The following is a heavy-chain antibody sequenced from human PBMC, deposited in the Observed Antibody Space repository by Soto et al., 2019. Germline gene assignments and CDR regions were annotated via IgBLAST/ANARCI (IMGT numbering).Heavy chain of an antibody. CDR3: AKGLTGAPYYAMDV. D-gene: IGHD7-27*01. CDR1: GFTVSSSY. V-gene: IGHV3-23*01. CDR2: ITGSGGRT. Sequence: GGSLRLSCAASGFTVSSSYMTWVRQAPGKGLEWVSAITGSGGRTYYADSVKGRFTISRDNSKNTLYLQMNSLRAEDTAVYYCAKGLTGAPYYAMDVWGQGTTVTVSS. J-gene: IGHJ6*02.